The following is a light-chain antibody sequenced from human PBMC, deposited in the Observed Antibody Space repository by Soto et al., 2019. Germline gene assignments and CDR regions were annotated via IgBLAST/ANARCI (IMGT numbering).Light chain of an antibody. CDR3: SSYTTSSPYV. CDR1: SNDDGGYNY. J-gene: IGLJ1*01. Sequence: QSALTQPASVSGSPGQSITISCTGTSNDDGGYNYVSWYQQHPGKAPKLVIYEVSHRPSGISDRFSGSKSGNTASLTISGLQVEDEAEYYCSSYTTSSPYVFGPGTKVTVL. V-gene: IGLV2-14*01. CDR2: EVS.